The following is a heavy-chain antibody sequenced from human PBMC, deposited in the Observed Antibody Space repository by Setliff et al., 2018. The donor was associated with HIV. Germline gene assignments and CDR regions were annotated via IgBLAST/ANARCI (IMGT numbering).Heavy chain of an antibody. D-gene: IGHD6-19*01. J-gene: IGHJ4*02. Sequence: ASVKVSCKASGYTFTSYGISWVRQAPGQGLEWMGWISGYNGNTNYAQKLQGRVTMTTDTSTSTAYMELRSLRSDDTAVYYCARPIAVAGIYYFDYWGQGAQVTVSS. CDR1: GYTFTSYG. CDR2: ISGYNGNT. V-gene: IGHV1-18*01. CDR3: ARPIAVAGIYYFDY.